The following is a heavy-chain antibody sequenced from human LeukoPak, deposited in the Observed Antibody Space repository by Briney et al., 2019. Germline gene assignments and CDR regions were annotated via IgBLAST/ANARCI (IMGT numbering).Heavy chain of an antibody. Sequence: SETLSLTCAVYGGSFSDYYWSWIRQPPGKGLEWIGEINHSGSTNYNPSLKSRVTISVDASKKQFSPKLSSVTAADTAVYYCARGLNYVVYWGQGALVTVSS. CDR1: GGSFSDYY. CDR3: ARGLNYVVY. V-gene: IGHV4-34*01. J-gene: IGHJ4*02. CDR2: INHSGST.